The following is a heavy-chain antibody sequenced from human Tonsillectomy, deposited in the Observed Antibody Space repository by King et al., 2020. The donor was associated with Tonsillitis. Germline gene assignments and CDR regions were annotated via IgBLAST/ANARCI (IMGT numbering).Heavy chain of an antibody. Sequence: QVQLQESGPGLVKPSETLSLTCTVSGGSISSYYWSWIRQPPGKGLEWIGYIYYSGSTNYNPSLKSRVTISVDTSKNQFSLKLSSVTAADTAVYYCARVTIFGVATPPYYYYYMDVWGKGTTVTVSS. CDR3: ARVTIFGVATPPYYYYYMDV. CDR2: IYYSGST. V-gene: IGHV4-59*01. J-gene: IGHJ6*03. CDR1: GGSISSYY. D-gene: IGHD3-3*01.